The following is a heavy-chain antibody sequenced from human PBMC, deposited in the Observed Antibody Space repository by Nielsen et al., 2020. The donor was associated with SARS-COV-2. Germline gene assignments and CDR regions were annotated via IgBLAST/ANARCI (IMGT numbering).Heavy chain of an antibody. Sequence: ASVKVSCKASEYTFTSYYIHWVRQAPGQGLEWMGVINPSGGPTTYAQKFQGRVTMTRDTSTSTVYMELSSLRSEDTAVYYCARAEGVYCSGGSCYSVYWGQGTLVTVSS. CDR2: INPSGGPT. V-gene: IGHV1-46*01. D-gene: IGHD2-15*01. CDR1: EYTFTSYY. CDR3: ARAEGVYCSGGSCYSVY. J-gene: IGHJ4*02.